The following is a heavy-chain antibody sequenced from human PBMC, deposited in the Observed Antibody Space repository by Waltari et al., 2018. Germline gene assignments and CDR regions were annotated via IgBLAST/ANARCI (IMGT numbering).Heavy chain of an antibody. CDR3: ARASSGLNY. Sequence: QVQLVQSGAEVKKPGASVKVSCKASGYTFTSYAMHWVRQAPGQRLEWMGWINAGNGNTKDAQKFQGRVTITRDTSASTAYMELSSLRSEDTAVYYCARASSGLNYWGQGTLVTVSS. J-gene: IGHJ4*02. CDR2: INAGNGNT. CDR1: GYTFTSYA. V-gene: IGHV1-3*01. D-gene: IGHD6-19*01.